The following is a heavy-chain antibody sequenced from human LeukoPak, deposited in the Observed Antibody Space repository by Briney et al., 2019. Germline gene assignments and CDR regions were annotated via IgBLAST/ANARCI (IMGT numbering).Heavy chain of an antibody. CDR1: GFTFSNYD. J-gene: IGHJ4*02. Sequence: PGGSLRLSCAASGFTFSNYDMHWVRQAPGKGLEWVAFISSDGSNEYYGDSVKGRFTIYRDNLILYLQMNRLRTEDTAVYFCARGGTTQEFEYWGQGTLVSVSS. CDR2: ISSDGSNE. CDR3: ARGGTTQEFEY. D-gene: IGHD2-15*01. V-gene: IGHV3-30-3*01.